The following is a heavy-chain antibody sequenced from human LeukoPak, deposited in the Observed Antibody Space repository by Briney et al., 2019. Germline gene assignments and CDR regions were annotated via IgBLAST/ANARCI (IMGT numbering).Heavy chain of an antibody. CDR3: AKDALLWFGEEDFDY. CDR2: ISGSGGST. CDR1: GFTFSSYA. V-gene: IGHV3-23*01. Sequence: TGGSLRLSCAASGFTFSSYAMSWVRQAPGKGLEWVSAISGSGGSTYYADSVKGRFTISRDNSKNTLYLQMNGLRAEDTAVYYCAKDALLWFGEEDFDYWGQGTLVTVSS. D-gene: IGHD3-10*01. J-gene: IGHJ4*02.